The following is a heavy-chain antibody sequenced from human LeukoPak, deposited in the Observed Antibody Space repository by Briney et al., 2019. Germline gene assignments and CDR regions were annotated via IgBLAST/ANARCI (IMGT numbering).Heavy chain of an antibody. D-gene: IGHD2-15*01. CDR2: IYYSGST. CDR1: GGSISSYY. J-gene: IGHJ3*02. Sequence: TSETLSLTCTVSGGSISSYYWSWIRQPPGKGLEWIGYIYYSGSTNYNPSLKSRVTISADTSKNQFSLKLSSVTAADTAVYYCASKILEWSYHDAFDIWGQGTMVTVSS. V-gene: IGHV4-59*08. CDR3: ASKILEWSYHDAFDI.